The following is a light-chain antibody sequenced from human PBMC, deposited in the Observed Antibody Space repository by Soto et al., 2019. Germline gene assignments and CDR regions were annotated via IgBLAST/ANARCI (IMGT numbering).Light chain of an antibody. Sequence: QSVLTQPPSGSGALGQRVTISCTGSSSNIGAGYDVHWYQQLPGTAPKLLIYGNSNRPSGVPDRFSGSKSGTSASLAITGLQAEDEADYYCQSYDSSLSGSVFGGGTKLTVL. CDR1: SSNIGAGYD. CDR3: QSYDSSLSGSV. V-gene: IGLV1-40*01. CDR2: GNS. J-gene: IGLJ2*01.